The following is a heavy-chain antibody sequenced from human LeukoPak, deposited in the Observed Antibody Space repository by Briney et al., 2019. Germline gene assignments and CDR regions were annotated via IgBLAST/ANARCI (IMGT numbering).Heavy chain of an antibody. Sequence: SQTLSLTCVISGDSVSSNNAAWNWIRQSPSRGLEWLGRTYYRSTWYNDYAVSVRGRITVNPDTSKNQFSLHLNSVTPEDTAVYYCARRLTQYDCFDPWGQGILVTVSS. CDR3: ARRLTQYDCFDP. V-gene: IGHV6-1*01. CDR2: TYYRSTWYN. CDR1: GDSVSSNNAA. D-gene: IGHD2-2*01. J-gene: IGHJ5*02.